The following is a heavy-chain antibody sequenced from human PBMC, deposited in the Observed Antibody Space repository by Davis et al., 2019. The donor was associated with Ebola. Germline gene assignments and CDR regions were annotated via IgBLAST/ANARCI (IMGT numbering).Heavy chain of an antibody. CDR1: GGFISSYY. D-gene: IGHD5-12*01. CDR3: ARSGYTGYDPRINFDF. V-gene: IGHV4-59*08. CDR2: IYYSGST. Sequence: MPSETLSLTCTVSGGFISSYYWSWIRQPPGKGLEWIGYIYYSGSTDYNPSLKSRVTISLDTSKNQFSLKLNSVTAADTAMYYCARSGYTGYDPRINFDFWGQGTLVTVSS. J-gene: IGHJ4*02.